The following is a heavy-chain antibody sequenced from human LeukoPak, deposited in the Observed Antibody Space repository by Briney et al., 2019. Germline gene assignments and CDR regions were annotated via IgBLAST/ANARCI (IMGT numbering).Heavy chain of an antibody. Sequence: SETLSLTCTVSGGPVSSSTYYWGWIRQPPGKGLEWIGSIFYSAYTYYNPSLKSQVSISVDTSKNQFSLNLSSVTAADTAVYYCARDSGTTGEVKFDPWGQGTLVTVSS. CDR3: ARDSGTTGEVKFDP. CDR2: IFYSAYT. CDR1: GGPVSSSTYY. D-gene: IGHD3-10*01. J-gene: IGHJ5*02. V-gene: IGHV4-39*07.